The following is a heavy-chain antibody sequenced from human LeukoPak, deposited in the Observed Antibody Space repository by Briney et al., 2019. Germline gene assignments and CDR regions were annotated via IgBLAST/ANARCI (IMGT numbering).Heavy chain of an antibody. CDR2: IYYSGST. CDR3: ASSYYDSSGYYYWFDP. D-gene: IGHD3-22*01. J-gene: IGHJ5*02. Sequence: SETLSLTCTVSGGSISSSSYYWGWIRQPPGKGLEWIGSIYYSGSTYYNPSLKSRVTISVDTSKNQFSLKLSSVTAADTGVYYCASSYYDSSGYYYWFDPWGQGTLVTVSS. V-gene: IGHV4-39*07. CDR1: GGSISSSSYY.